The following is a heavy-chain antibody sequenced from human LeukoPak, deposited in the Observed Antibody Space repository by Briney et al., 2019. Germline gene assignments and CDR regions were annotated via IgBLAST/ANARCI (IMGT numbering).Heavy chain of an antibody. CDR2: ISGSGVST. D-gene: IGHD6-19*01. CDR1: GFTFSSYA. J-gene: IGHJ4*02. CDR3: AKGGYSAWDTFDY. Sequence: GGSLGLSCAASGFTFSSYAINLVRQAPGKGLEWVSTISGSGVSTYFADSVKGRFTISRDNSKNTMYLQMDSLRVEDTAVYYCAKGGYSAWDTFDYWGQGTLVAVSS. V-gene: IGHV3-23*01.